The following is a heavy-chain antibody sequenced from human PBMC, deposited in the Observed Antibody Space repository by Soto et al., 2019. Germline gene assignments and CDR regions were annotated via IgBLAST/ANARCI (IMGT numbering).Heavy chain of an antibody. J-gene: IGHJ3*02. CDR3: ARVGYYDSSGHYFAQALFTRDAFDI. Sequence: PSETLSLTCTVSGGSISSGGYYWSWIRQHPGKGLEWIGYIYYSGSTYYNPSLKSRVTISVDTSKNQFSLKLSSVTAADTAVYYCARVGYYDSSGHYFAQALFTRDAFDIWGQGTMVTVSS. CDR2: IYYSGST. V-gene: IGHV4-31*03. CDR1: GGSISSGGYY. D-gene: IGHD3-22*01.